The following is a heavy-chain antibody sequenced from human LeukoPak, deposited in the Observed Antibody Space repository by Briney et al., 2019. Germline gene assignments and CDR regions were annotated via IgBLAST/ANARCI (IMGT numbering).Heavy chain of an antibody. J-gene: IGHJ4*02. Sequence: GGSLRLSCAASGFTFSSYSMNWVRQAPGKGLEWVSSISSSSSYIYYADSVKGRFTISRDNAKNSLYLQMNSLRAEDTAVYYCARDGGSWYPALGYWGQGTLVTVFS. CDR2: ISSSSSYI. CDR1: GFTFSSYS. CDR3: ARDGGSWYPALGY. V-gene: IGHV3-21*01. D-gene: IGHD6-13*01.